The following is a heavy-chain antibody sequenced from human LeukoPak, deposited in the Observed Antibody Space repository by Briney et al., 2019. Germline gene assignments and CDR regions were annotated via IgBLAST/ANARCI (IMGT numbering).Heavy chain of an antibody. J-gene: IGHJ3*02. CDR1: GGSISSYY. CDR3: ATDGLHGAFDI. Sequence: SETLSLTCTVSGGSISSYYWSWLRQPPGKGLEWIGYIYYSGSTNYNPSLKSRVTISVDTSKNQFSLKLSSVTAADTAVYYCATDGLHGAFDIWGQGTMVTVSS. D-gene: IGHD4-11*01. V-gene: IGHV4-59*01. CDR2: IYYSGST.